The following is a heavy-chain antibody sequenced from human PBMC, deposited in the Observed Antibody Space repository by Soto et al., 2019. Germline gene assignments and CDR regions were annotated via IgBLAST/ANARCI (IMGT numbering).Heavy chain of an antibody. Sequence: GGSLRLSCAASGFTFSNAWMSWVRQAPGKGLEWVGRIKSKTDGGTTDYAAPVKGRFTISRDDSKNTLYLQMNSLKTEDTAVYYCTTDSESYYDSSGYYYEGYFDLWGRGTLVTVSS. CDR2: IKSKTDGGTT. D-gene: IGHD3-22*01. CDR1: GFTFSNAW. CDR3: TTDSESYYDSSGYYYEGYFDL. J-gene: IGHJ2*01. V-gene: IGHV3-15*01.